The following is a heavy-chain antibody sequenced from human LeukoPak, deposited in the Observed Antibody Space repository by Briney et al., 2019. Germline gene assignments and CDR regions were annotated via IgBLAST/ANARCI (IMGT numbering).Heavy chain of an antibody. J-gene: IGHJ3*02. CDR1: GGSISSYY. Sequence: SDPLSLPCTVSGGSISSYYWRWLRQPPGKGLEWLGYIYYSGCTNYNPALKSRVTISVDTSKNQFALKLSSVTAADTAVYYCARQLDTYYYDSSGYYYRGAFDIWGQGTMVTVSS. D-gene: IGHD3-22*01. CDR3: ARQLDTYYYDSSGYYYRGAFDI. CDR2: IYYSGCT. V-gene: IGHV4-59*08.